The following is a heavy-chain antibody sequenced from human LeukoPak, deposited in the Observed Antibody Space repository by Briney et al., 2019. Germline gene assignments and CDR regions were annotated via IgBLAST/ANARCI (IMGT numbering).Heavy chain of an antibody. Sequence: ASVKVSCKASGGTFSSYAISWVRQAPGQGLGWMGGIIPIFGTANYAQKFQGRVTITTDESTSTAYMELSSLRSEDTAVYYCARKAESGRDSHYYYYMDVWGQGTTVTVSS. D-gene: IGHD3-22*01. CDR2: IIPIFGTA. V-gene: IGHV1-69*05. J-gene: IGHJ6*03. CDR3: ARKAESGRDSHYYYYMDV. CDR1: GGTFSSYA.